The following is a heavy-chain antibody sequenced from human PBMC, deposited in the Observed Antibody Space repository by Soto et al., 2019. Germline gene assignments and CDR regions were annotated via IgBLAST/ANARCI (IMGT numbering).Heavy chain of an antibody. V-gene: IGHV3-21*01. Sequence: LRLSCAASGFTFSTYSMNWVRQAPGKGLEWVSSISSRGNYIYYADSMKGRFTISRDNAKNSLYLQMNSLRAEDTAVYYCASGSETTVTTTDYWGQGTLVTAPQ. D-gene: IGHD4-4*01. CDR1: GFTFSTYS. CDR3: ASGSETTVTTTDY. CDR2: ISSRGNYI. J-gene: IGHJ4*02.